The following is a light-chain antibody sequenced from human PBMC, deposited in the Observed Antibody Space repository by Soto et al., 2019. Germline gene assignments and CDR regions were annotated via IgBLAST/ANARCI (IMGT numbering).Light chain of an antibody. CDR1: QSVRNT. J-gene: IGKJ1*01. CDR3: QQYGSSPRT. V-gene: IGKV3-15*01. Sequence: EIALTQSPATLSVSPGDRATLTCRASQSVRNTFAWYQQKPGQAPRLLIYGASTRATGIPARFSGSGSGTEFTLTISRLEPEDFAVYYCQQYGSSPRTFGQGTKVDIK. CDR2: GAS.